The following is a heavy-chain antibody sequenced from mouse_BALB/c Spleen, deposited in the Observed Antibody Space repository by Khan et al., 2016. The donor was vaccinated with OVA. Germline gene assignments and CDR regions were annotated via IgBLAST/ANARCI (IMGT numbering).Heavy chain of an antibody. D-gene: IGHD2-3*01. CDR3: SRQGGGYFSWFAY. CDR1: GYTFTSYW. CDR2: ILPGSGSP. V-gene: IGHV1-9*01. J-gene: IGHJ3*01. Sequence: QVQLQQSGTELLKPGASVKISCKATGYTFTSYWIEWVKQRPGHGLEWIGEILPGSGSPNYNERFMGKATFTADTSSNTAYMQLSSLTSEDSAVYYSSRQGGGYFSWFAYWGQGTQVTVSA.